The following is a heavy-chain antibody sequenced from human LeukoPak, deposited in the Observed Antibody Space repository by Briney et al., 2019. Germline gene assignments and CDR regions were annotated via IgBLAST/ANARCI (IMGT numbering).Heavy chain of an antibody. CDR3: ARDMTYSSGWRPFDY. CDR2: VSSSGATI. D-gene: IGHD6-25*01. Sequence: GGSLRLSCAASGFTFSTYEMNWVRQAPGKGLEWVSYVSSSGATIYYADSVKGRFTISRDNACNSLSLQMNSLRADDTAIYYCARDMTYSSGWRPFDYWGQGTLVTVSS. V-gene: IGHV3-48*03. J-gene: IGHJ4*02. CDR1: GFTFSTYE.